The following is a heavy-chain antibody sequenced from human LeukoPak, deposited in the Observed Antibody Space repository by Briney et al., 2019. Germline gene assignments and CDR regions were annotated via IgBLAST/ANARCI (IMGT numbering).Heavy chain of an antibody. CDR1: GGSISSGDYY. CDR3: ARDSPMIVGDY. D-gene: IGHD3-22*01. CDR2: IDWDDDK. J-gene: IGHJ4*02. V-gene: IGHV2-70*11. Sequence: TLSLTCSVSGGSISSGDYYWSWIRQPPGKALEWLARIDWDDDKCYSTSLKTRLTISKDTSKNQVVLTMTNMDPVDTATYYCARDSPMIVGDYWGQGTLVTVSS.